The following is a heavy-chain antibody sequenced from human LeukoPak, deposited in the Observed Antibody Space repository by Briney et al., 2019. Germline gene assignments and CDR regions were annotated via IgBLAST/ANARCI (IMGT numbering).Heavy chain of an antibody. J-gene: IGHJ4*02. CDR2: IYPGDSDT. CDR1: GYSFTSYC. CDR3: ARVESQATTRFDY. D-gene: IGHD5-24*01. V-gene: IGHV5-51*01. Sequence: GESLKISCKGSGYSFTSYCIGWVRQMPGKSLEWMGIIYPGDSDTRYSPSFQGQVTISADKSNSTAYLQWSSLKASDTAMYYCARVESQATTRFDYWGQGTLATVSS.